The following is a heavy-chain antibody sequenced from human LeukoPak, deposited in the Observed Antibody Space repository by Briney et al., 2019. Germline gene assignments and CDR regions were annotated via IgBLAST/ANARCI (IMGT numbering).Heavy chain of an antibody. Sequence: GGSLRLSCAASGFTFSSYAMHWVRQAPGKGLEWVAVISYDGSNKYYADSVKGRFTISRDNSKNTLYLQMNSLRAEDTAVYYCARDFGYSSSWYRYYFDYWGQGTLVTVSA. CDR2: ISYDGSNK. CDR1: GFTFSSYA. V-gene: IGHV3-30-3*01. CDR3: ARDFGYSSSWYRYYFDY. D-gene: IGHD6-13*01. J-gene: IGHJ4*02.